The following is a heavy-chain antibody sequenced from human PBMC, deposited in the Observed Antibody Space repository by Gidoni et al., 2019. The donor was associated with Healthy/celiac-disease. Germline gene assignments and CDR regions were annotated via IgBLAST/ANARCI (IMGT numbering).Heavy chain of an antibody. J-gene: IGHJ4*02. CDR3: AKDKDFWSGYYTLFDY. V-gene: IGHV3-23*01. D-gene: IGHD3-3*01. Sequence: EVQLLESGGGLVQPGGSLRLSCAASGFTFRSHAMSGVRQAPGKGLEWVAAISGSGGSTYYADSVKGRFTISRDNSKNTLELQMNSLRAEDTAVYYCAKDKDFWSGYYTLFDYWGQGTLVTVSS. CDR1: GFTFRSHA. CDR2: ISGSGGST.